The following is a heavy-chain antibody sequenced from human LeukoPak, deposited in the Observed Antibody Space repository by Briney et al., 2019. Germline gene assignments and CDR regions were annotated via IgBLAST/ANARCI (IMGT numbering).Heavy chain of an antibody. D-gene: IGHD3-10*01. CDR2: MNPNSGNT. CDR1: GYTFTSYD. V-gene: IGHV1-8*01. CDR3: ARALSAYYYAHGGDAFDI. J-gene: IGHJ3*02. Sequence: ASLKVSCKASGYTFTSYDIYWVRQATGQGLEWMGWMNPNSGNTGYAQKFKGRVTTTRNTSISTTYMGLSSLRSEYTAVYYCARALSAYYYAHGGDAFDIWGQGTMVTVSS.